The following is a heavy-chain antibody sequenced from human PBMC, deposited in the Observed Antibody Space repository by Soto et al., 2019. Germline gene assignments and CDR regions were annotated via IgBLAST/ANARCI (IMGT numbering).Heavy chain of an antibody. CDR3: ASTYSSGIDAFDI. CDR1: GFTVSSNY. J-gene: IGHJ3*02. CDR2: IYSGGST. V-gene: IGHV3-66*01. D-gene: IGHD6-19*01. Sequence: GGSLRLSCAASGFTVSSNYMSWVRQAPGKGLEWVSVIYSGGSTYYADSVKGRFTTSRDNSKNTLYLQMISLRAEDTAVYYCASTYSSGIDAFDIWGQGTMVTVSS.